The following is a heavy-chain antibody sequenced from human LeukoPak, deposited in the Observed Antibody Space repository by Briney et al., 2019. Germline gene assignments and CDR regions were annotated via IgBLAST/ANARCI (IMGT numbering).Heavy chain of an antibody. Sequence: SETLSLTCTVSGYSISSGYYWGWIRPPPGKGLEWVGGIYHSGGTYYNPYLKSRVTISVDTSKNQFSLKLSSVTAADTAVYYCARDSRQYDSSGYYLHWGQGTLVTVSS. CDR1: GYSISSGYY. CDR3: ARDSRQYDSSGYYLH. CDR2: IYHSGGT. V-gene: IGHV4-38-2*02. D-gene: IGHD3-22*01. J-gene: IGHJ4*02.